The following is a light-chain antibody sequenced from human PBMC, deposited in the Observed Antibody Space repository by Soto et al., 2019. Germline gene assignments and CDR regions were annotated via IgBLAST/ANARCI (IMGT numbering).Light chain of an antibody. CDR3: QQYADSPRT. J-gene: IGKJ1*01. CDR1: QSVSSSY. V-gene: IGKV3-20*01. CDR2: GAS. Sequence: EIVLTQSPGTLSLSPGERATLSCRASQSVSSSYLAWYQQKPGQAPRLLIYGASNRATGIPDRFSGSGSGTDFTLTISRLEPEDFAVYYCQQYADSPRTFGQGTKVAIK.